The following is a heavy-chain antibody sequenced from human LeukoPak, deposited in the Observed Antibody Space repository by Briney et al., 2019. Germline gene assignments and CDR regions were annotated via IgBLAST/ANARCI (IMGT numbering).Heavy chain of an antibody. V-gene: IGHV3-21*01. CDR2: ISSSSSYI. CDR1: GFTFSSYA. D-gene: IGHD6-19*01. J-gene: IGHJ4*02. Sequence: GGSLRLSCAASGFTFSSYAMHWVRQAPGKGLEWVSSISSSSSYIYYADSVKGRFTISRDNAKNSLYLQMNSLRAEDTAVYYCARDGPIAVAGTHDYWGQGTLVTVSS. CDR3: ARDGPIAVAGTHDY.